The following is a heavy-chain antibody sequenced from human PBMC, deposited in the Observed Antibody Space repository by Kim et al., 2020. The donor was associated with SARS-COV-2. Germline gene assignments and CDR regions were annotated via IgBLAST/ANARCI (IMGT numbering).Heavy chain of an antibody. J-gene: IGHJ4*02. CDR1: GHFFTRDS. D-gene: IGHD3-16*01. CDR2: IDCGNGNT. Sequence: ASVKVSCKTSGHFFTRDSIHWVRQAPGQGLEWMGGIDCGNGNTIYSQKFQGRVTFTTDTSASTAYMELSFLRSEDSAVYYCLGGFYLVSWGQGTLVSVSS. V-gene: IGHV1-3*01. CDR3: LGGFYLVS.